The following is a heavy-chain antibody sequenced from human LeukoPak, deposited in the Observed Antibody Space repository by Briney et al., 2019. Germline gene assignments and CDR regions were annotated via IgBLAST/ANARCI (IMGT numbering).Heavy chain of an antibody. Sequence: GGSLRLSCAASGFTVSTNYMNWVRQAPGKGLEWVSILYSGSSTYYADSVEGRFTISRDSSKNTLFLQMNDLRAEGTAVYYCARVGDHFHWYLDLWGRGTLVTVSS. J-gene: IGHJ2*01. V-gene: IGHV3-53*01. CDR3: ARVGDHFHWYLDL. CDR1: GFTVSTNY. D-gene: IGHD3-3*02. CDR2: LYSGSST.